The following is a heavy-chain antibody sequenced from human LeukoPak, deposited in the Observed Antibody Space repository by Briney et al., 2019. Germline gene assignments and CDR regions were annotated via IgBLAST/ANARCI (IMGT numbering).Heavy chain of an antibody. J-gene: IGHJ4*02. CDR3: AKVNSYGYYLDY. V-gene: IGHV3-30*18. Sequence: GGSLRLSCAATGFTFWSYGMHWVRQAPGKGLEWVAVVSYDGSNKNYADSVKGRFTISRDNSKNTLYLQMNSLRAEDTAVYYCAKVNSYGYYLDYWGQGTLVTVSS. D-gene: IGHD5-18*01. CDR2: VSYDGSNK. CDR1: GFTFWSYG.